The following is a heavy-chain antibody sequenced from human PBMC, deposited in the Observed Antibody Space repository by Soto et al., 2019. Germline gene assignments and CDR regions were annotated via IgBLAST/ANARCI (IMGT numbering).Heavy chain of an antibody. CDR1: GGSISSGNYY. J-gene: IGHJ5*02. Sequence: QVQLQESGPGLVKPSQTLSLTCTVSGGSISSGNYYWRWIRQPPGKGLECIGYIHYRGTSYYDPSLQSRVTISVDTSKNQFSLKLLSVTAADTAVYYCARTPLILYDKSGDYPNWFDPWGHGTLVTVSS. CDR2: IHYRGTS. D-gene: IGHD3-3*01. V-gene: IGHV4-30-4*01. CDR3: ARTPLILYDKSGDYPNWFDP.